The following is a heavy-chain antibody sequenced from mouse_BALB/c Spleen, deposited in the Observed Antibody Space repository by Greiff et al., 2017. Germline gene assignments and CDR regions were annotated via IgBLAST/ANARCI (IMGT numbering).Heavy chain of an antibody. CDR3: ARGSTVVADWYFDV. CDR2: ISSGGST. CDR1: GFTFSSYA. V-gene: IGHV5-6-5*01. D-gene: IGHD1-1*01. J-gene: IGHJ1*01. Sequence: EVKLVESGGGLVKPGGSLKLSCAASGFTFSSYAMSWVRQTPEKRLEWVASISSGGSTYYPDSVKGRFTISRDNARNILYLQMSSLRSEDTAMYYCARGSTVVADWYFDVWGAGTTVTVSS.